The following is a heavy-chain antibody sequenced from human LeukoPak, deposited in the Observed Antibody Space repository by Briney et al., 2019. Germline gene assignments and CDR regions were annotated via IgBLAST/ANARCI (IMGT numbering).Heavy chain of an antibody. D-gene: IGHD5-12*01. CDR3: ARLVATQHLDY. J-gene: IGHJ4*02. CDR2: IYYSGST. CDR1: GGSISSYY. Sequence: PSETLSPTCTVSGGSISSYYWSWIRQPPGKGLEWIGYIYYSGSTNYNPSLKSRVTISVDTSKNQFSLKLSSVTAADTAVYYCARLVATQHLDYWGQGTLVTVSS. V-gene: IGHV4-59*08.